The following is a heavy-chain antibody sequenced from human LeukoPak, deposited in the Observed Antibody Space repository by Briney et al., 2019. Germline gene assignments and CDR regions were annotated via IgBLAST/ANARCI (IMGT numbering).Heavy chain of an antibody. Sequence: ASVKVSCKASGYTFTSYYMHWVRQAPGQGLEWMGIINPSGGSTSYAQKFQGRVTMTRDTSTSTVYMELSSLRSEDTAVYYCARAWGDYLQGDDAFDIWGQGTMVTVSS. J-gene: IGHJ3*02. CDR1: GYTFTSYY. D-gene: IGHD4-17*01. V-gene: IGHV1-46*01. CDR3: ARAWGDYLQGDDAFDI. CDR2: INPSGGST.